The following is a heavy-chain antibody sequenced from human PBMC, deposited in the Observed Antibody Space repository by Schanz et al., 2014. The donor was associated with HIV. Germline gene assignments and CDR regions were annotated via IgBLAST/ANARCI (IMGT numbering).Heavy chain of an antibody. J-gene: IGHJ4*02. Sequence: QVQLVESGGGLVKPGGSLRLSCAASGFTFSDYYISWIRQAPGKGLEWVSYISGSGDNIYYADSVKGRFTISRDNARTSLYLQMNSLRAEDTAVYYCARVFGRTYGLPDYWGQGTLVTVSS. D-gene: IGHD3-10*01. CDR1: GFTFSDYY. CDR2: ISGSGDNI. CDR3: ARVFGRTYGLPDY. V-gene: IGHV3-11*01.